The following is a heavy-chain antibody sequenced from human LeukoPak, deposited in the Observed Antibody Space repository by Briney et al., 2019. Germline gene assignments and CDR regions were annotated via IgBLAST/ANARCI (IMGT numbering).Heavy chain of an antibody. CDR2: IYYSGST. CDR1: GGSISSSSYY. V-gene: IGHV4-39*07. D-gene: IGHD4-17*01. CDR3: SVTTWYYYMDV. J-gene: IGHJ6*03. Sequence: SETLSLTCTVSGGSISSSSYYWGWIRQPPGKGLEWIGSIYYSGSTYYNPSLKSRVTISVDTSKNQFSLKLSSVTAADTAVYYCSVTTWYYYMDVWGKGTTVTVSS.